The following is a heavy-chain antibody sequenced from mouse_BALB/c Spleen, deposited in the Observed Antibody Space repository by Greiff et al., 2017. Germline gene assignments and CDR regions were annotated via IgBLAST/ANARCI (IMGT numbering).Heavy chain of an antibody. Sequence: QVQLQQSGAELMKPGASVKISCKATGYTFSSYWIEWVKQRPGHGLEWIGEILPGSGSTNYNEKFKGKATFTADTSSNTAYMQLSSLTSEDSAVYYCARRGYGNSAWFAYWGQGTLVTVSA. D-gene: IGHD2-1*01. V-gene: IGHV1-9*01. CDR2: ILPGSGST. CDR1: GYTFSSYW. J-gene: IGHJ3*01. CDR3: ARRGYGNSAWFAY.